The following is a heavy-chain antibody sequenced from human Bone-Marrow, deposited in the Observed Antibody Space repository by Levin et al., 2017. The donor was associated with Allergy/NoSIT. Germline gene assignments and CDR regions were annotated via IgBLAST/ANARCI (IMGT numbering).Heavy chain of an antibody. J-gene: IGHJ4*02. CDR1: GFTFSSYS. Sequence: GGSLRLSCAASGFTFSSYSMNWVRQAPGKGLEWVSSISSSSSYIYYADSVKGRFTISRDNAKNSLYLQMNSLRAEDTAVYYCARDRAGYSDGLELDYWGQGTLVTVSS. V-gene: IGHV3-21*01. CDR2: ISSSSSYI. CDR3: ARDRAGYSDGLELDY. D-gene: IGHD5-18*01.